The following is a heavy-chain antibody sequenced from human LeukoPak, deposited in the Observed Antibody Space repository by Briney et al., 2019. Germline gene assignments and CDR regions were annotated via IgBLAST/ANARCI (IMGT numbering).Heavy chain of an antibody. Sequence: SETLSLTCAVYGGSFSGYYWSWIRQPPGKGLEWIGEINHSGSTNYNPSLKSRVTISVDTSKNQFSLKLSSVTAADTAVYYRARAGVVTMVRGVITLDYWGQGTLVTVSS. J-gene: IGHJ4*02. CDR2: INHSGST. D-gene: IGHD3-10*01. V-gene: IGHV4-34*01. CDR3: ARAGVVTMVRGVITLDY. CDR1: GGSFSGYY.